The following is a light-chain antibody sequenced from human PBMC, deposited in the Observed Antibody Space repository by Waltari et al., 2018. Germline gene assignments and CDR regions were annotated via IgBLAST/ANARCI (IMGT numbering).Light chain of an antibody. CDR2: KNN. CDR1: SSNIESNY. J-gene: IGLJ3*02. CDR3: AAWEDSLSGPA. Sequence: QSVLTQPPSASGTPGQRVTLSCSGSSSNIESNYVYWYQQLPGTAPKPLIYKNNRRPSGVPDRFSGSKAGTSAALAISGRRSEDEADYYCAAWEDSLSGPAFGGGTKLTVL. V-gene: IGLV1-47*01.